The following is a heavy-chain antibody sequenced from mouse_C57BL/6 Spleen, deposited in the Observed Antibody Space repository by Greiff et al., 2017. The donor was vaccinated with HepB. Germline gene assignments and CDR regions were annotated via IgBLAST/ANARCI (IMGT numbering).Heavy chain of an antibody. V-gene: IGHV5-4*03. CDR3: ARSSLAAWFAY. CDR1: GFTFSSYA. J-gene: IGHJ3*01. CDR2: ISDGGSYT. Sequence: EVKLMESGGGLVKPGGSLKLSCAASGFTFSSYAMSWVRQTPEKRLEWVATISDGGSYTYYPDNVKGRFTISRDNAKNNLYPQMSHLKSEDTAMYYCARSSLAAWFAYWGQGTLVTVSA.